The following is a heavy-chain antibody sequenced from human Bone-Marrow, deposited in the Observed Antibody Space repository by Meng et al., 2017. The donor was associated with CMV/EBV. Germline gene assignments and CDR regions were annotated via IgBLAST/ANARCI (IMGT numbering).Heavy chain of an antibody. CDR1: GFTFSSYS. V-gene: IGHV3-53*01. Sequence: GESLKISCAASGFTFSSYSMNWVRQAPGKVLEWVSVIYSGGSTYYADSVKGRFTISRDNSKNTLYLQMNSLRAEDTAVYYCAKIRGVVWNGGVDYWGQGTLVTVSS. D-gene: IGHD2-15*01. CDR3: AKIRGVVWNGGVDY. CDR2: IYSGGST. J-gene: IGHJ4*02.